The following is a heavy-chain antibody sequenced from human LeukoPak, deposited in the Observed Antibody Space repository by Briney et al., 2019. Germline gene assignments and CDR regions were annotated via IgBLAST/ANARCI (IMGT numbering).Heavy chain of an antibody. CDR2: ISGYNGNT. J-gene: IGHJ6*03. V-gene: IGHV1-18*01. CDR1: GYTFTSYG. D-gene: IGHD2-15*01. CDR3: ARVGGCSGNGCYSGVYHYYYTDV. Sequence: ASVKVSCKASGYTFTSYGISWVRQAPGQGLEWMGWISGYNGNTIYAQKFRGRVTMTTDTSTRAAQMELRSLSSDDTAVYYCARVGGCSGNGCYSGVYHYYYTDVWGKGTTVTVSS.